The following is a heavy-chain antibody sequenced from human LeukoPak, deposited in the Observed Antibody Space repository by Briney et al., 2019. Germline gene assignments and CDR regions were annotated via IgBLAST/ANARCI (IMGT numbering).Heavy chain of an antibody. V-gene: IGHV4-34*01. Sequence: SETLSLTCAVYGGSFSGYYWSWIRQPPGKGLEWIGEINHSGSTNYNPSLKSRVTISVDTSKNQFSLNLSSVTAADTAVYYCARASRCSSTSCYNPHHGMDVWGQGTTVTVSS. CDR2: INHSGST. D-gene: IGHD2-2*02. CDR1: GGSFSGYY. CDR3: ARASRCSSTSCYNPHHGMDV. J-gene: IGHJ6*02.